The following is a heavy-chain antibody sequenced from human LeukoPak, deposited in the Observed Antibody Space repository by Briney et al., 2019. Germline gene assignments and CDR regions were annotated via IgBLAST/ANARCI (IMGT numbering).Heavy chain of an antibody. CDR2: ISSSSSTI. V-gene: IGHV3-48*04. D-gene: IGHD6-19*01. CDR1: GFTFSSYS. CDR3: ATDPYSSGLRDAFDI. J-gene: IGHJ3*02. Sequence: GGSLRLSCAASGFTFSSYSMNWVRQAPGKGLEWVSYISSSSSTIYYADSVKGRFTISRDNAKNSLYLQMNSLRAEDTAVYYCATDPYSSGLRDAFDIWGQGTMVTVSS.